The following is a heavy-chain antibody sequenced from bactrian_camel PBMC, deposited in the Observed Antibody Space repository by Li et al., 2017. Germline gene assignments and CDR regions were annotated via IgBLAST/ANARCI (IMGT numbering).Heavy chain of an antibody. V-gene: IGHV3S1*01. CDR3: ATPSDVGGGNYYTGEYKY. J-gene: IGHJ4*01. CDR2: INSGGSST. Sequence: HVQLVESGGGSVQPGGSLRLSCAASGFTFGAYWMYWVRQAPGKGLEWVSGINSGGSSTYYAADTVKGRFTISRDNAKNTVYLQLNSLKTEDSAMYYCATPSDVGGGNYYTGEYKYWGQGTQVTVS. D-gene: IGHD2*01. CDR1: GFTFGAYW.